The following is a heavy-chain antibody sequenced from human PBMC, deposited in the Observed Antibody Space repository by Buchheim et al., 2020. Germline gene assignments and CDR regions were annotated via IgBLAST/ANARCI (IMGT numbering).Heavy chain of an antibody. D-gene: IGHD2-2*01. V-gene: IGHV3-23*01. J-gene: IGHJ6*02. CDR2: ISGSGGST. CDR1: GFTFSSYA. CDR3: AKDPSSTSLLSPHYYYYYGMDV. Sequence: EVQLLESGGGLVQPGGSLRLSCAASGFTFSSYAMSWVRQAPGKGLEWVSAISGSGGSTYYADSVKGRFTISRDNSKNTLYLQMNSLRAEDTAVYYCAKDPSSTSLLSPHYYYYYGMDVWGQGTT.